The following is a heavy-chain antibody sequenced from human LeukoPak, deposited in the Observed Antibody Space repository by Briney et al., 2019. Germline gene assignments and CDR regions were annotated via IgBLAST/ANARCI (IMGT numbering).Heavy chain of an antibody. CDR2: IGNSGSTI. V-gene: IGHV3-48*04. CDR1: GFPFSGYW. J-gene: IGHJ4*02. D-gene: IGHD1-26*01. Sequence: GGSLRLSCAASGFPFSGYWMDWVRQAPGKGLEWVSYIGNSGSTIYYADSVKGRFTISRDNAKNSLYLQMNSLRAEDTAVYYCTRKWELDYWGQGTLVTVSS. CDR3: TRKWELDY.